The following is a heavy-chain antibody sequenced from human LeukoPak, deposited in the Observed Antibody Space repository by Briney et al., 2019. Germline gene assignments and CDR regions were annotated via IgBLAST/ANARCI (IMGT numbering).Heavy chain of an antibody. D-gene: IGHD1-1*01. Sequence: SETLSLTCTVSGGSISSYYWSWIRQSPGKGLEWIGYIYYSGNTNYNPSLKSRVTISIDTSKNQVSLKLSSVTAADTAVYYCARHWIGYNTYPFDYWGQGTLVTVSS. J-gene: IGHJ4*02. CDR3: ARHWIGYNTYPFDY. V-gene: IGHV4-59*08. CDR2: IYYSGNT. CDR1: GGSISSYY.